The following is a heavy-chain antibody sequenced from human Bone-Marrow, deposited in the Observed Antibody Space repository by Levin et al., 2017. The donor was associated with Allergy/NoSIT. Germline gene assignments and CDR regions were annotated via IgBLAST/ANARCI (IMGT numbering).Heavy chain of an antibody. CDR2: VYYSGST. J-gene: IGHJ4*02. D-gene: IGHD5-18*01. CDR1: GGSISTYY. Sequence: SETLSLTCTVSGGSISTYYWSWIRQPPGKGLEWIGYVYYSGSTNYNPSPKSRVTMSVDTSKNHFSLKLSSVTAADTALYYCARHAGPIHLWLMDYWGQGTLVTVSS. CDR3: ARHAGPIHLWLMDY. V-gene: IGHV4-59*08.